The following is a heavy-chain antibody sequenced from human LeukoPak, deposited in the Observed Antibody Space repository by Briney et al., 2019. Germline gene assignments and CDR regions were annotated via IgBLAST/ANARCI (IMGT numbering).Heavy chain of an antibody. Sequence: GGSLRLSCAASGFSFSNFRMNWVRQAPGKGLEWVSSISSSSNYMYYADSVRGRFTISRDNAKNSVFLQMNSLRAEDTAVYYCARVAYYYESSDYSHFDYWGQGTLVTVSS. CDR3: ARVAYYYESSDYSHFDY. V-gene: IGHV3-21*01. D-gene: IGHD3-22*01. CDR2: ISSSSNYM. CDR1: GFSFSNFR. J-gene: IGHJ4*02.